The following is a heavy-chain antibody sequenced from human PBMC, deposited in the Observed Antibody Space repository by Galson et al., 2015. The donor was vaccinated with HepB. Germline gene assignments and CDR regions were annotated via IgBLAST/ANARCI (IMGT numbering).Heavy chain of an antibody. CDR3: ARAGGGYDRPGNPYYYYGMDV. CDR1: GFTFSTYG. Sequence: SLRLSCAASGFTFSTYGMHWVRQAPGKGLEWVAVIWYDGSNKYYADSVKGRFTISRDNSKKTLYLQMISMRAEDTAVYYCARAGGGYDRPGNPYYYYGMDVWGQGTTVTVSS. CDR2: IWYDGSNK. D-gene: IGHD5-12*01. J-gene: IGHJ6*02. V-gene: IGHV3-33*01.